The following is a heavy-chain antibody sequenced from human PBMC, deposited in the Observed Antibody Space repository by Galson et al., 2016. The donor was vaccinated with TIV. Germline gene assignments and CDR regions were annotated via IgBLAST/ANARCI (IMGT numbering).Heavy chain of an antibody. D-gene: IGHD5-18*01. J-gene: IGHJ5*02. CDR1: GYSFTDYY. V-gene: IGHV1-2*04. CDR3: ARGQRDSRVFDP. Sequence: SVKVSCKASGYSFTDYYIHWVRQAPGQGLEWMGWINPSSGGTFYAQRFQDWVTMTRDTSISTTYMDLSRLRPNDTAVYYCARGQRDSRVFDPWGQGTLVTVSS. CDR2: INPSSGGT.